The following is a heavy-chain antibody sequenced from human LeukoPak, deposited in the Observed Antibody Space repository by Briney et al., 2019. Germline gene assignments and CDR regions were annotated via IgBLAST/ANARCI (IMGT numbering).Heavy chain of an antibody. Sequence: SGPTLVNPTQTLTLTCTFSGFSLSTTGVAVAWIRQPPGKALEWLAVTYWNNDKGYSPSLKNRLTITQDTSKNQVILIMANMDPVDTGTYYCAHKGRGSGSYTMWGQGTLVTVSS. CDR1: GFSLSTTGVA. J-gene: IGHJ4*02. D-gene: IGHD3-10*01. CDR3: AHKGRGSGSYTM. CDR2: TYWNNDK. V-gene: IGHV2-5*01.